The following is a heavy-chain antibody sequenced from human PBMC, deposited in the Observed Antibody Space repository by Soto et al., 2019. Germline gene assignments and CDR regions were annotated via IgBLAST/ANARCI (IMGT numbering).Heavy chain of an antibody. D-gene: IGHD7-27*01. CDR3: ARPLSSNWPDKDYEY. Sequence: QVQLVQSGAEEKMPGASVKVSCKASGYIFTNYGIHWVRQAPGQSLEWLGWINTAEGNTQYSQKFLDRVTITRDISAMTAYMGLASLTSEDTAVYYCARPLSSNWPDKDYEYWGQGTLVTVSS. V-gene: IGHV1-3*04. CDR2: INTAEGNT. J-gene: IGHJ4*02. CDR1: GYIFTNYG.